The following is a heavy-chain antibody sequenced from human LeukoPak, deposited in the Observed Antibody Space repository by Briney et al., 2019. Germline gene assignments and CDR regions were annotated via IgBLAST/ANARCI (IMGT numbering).Heavy chain of an antibody. Sequence: GGSLRLSCAASGFSIKDYWMHWVRQPPGKGLEWVSAISSSGGNTYYSDSVQGRFTISRDNSKNTLYLQMNSLRAEDTAVYYCAKDFRYCGGGCVRGSPDYWGQGTLVTVSS. V-gene: IGHV3-23*01. CDR3: AKDFRYCGGGCVRGSPDY. D-gene: IGHD2-21*02. J-gene: IGHJ4*02. CDR2: ISSSGGNT. CDR1: GFSIKDYW.